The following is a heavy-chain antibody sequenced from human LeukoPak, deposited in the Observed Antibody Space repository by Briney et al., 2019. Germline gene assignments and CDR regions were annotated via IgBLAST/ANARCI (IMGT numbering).Heavy chain of an antibody. Sequence: PGGSLRLSCAASGFTFDDYAMHWVRQAPGKGLEWVSGISWNSGSIGYADSVKGRFTISRDNAKNSLYLQMNSLRAEDTALYYCAKAIFGAAINWGQGTLVTVSS. V-gene: IGHV3-9*01. CDR1: GFTFDDYA. J-gene: IGHJ4*02. CDR2: ISWNSGSI. CDR3: AKAIFGAAIN. D-gene: IGHD2-2*02.